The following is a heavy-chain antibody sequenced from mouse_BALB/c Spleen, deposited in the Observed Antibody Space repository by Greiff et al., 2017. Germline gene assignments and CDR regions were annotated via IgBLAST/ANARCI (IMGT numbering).Heavy chain of an antibody. J-gene: IGHJ4*01. CDR2: ISYSGST. V-gene: IGHV3-2*02. CDR1: GYSITSDYA. Sequence: EVQLVESGPGLVKPSQSLSLTCTVTGYSITSDYAWNWIRQFPGNTLEWMGYISYSGSTSYNPSLKSRISITRDTSKNQFFLQLNSVTTEDTATYYCARRGYEPRYYYAMDYWGQGTSVTVSS. CDR3: ARRGYEPRYYYAMDY. D-gene: IGHD6-1*01.